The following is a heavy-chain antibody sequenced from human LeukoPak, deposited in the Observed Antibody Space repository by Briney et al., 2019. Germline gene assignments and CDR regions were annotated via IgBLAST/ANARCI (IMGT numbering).Heavy chain of an antibody. CDR3: ARDSPYDYGDHGAFDI. D-gene: IGHD4-17*01. V-gene: IGHV4-59*12. CDR1: GGSISSYY. Sequence: SETLSLTCTVSGGSISSYYWSWIRQPPGKGLEWIGYIYYTGSTNYKPSLKSRVTISVDTSKNQFSLKLSSVTAADTAVYYCARDSPYDYGDHGAFDIWGQGTMVTVSS. J-gene: IGHJ3*02. CDR2: IYYTGST.